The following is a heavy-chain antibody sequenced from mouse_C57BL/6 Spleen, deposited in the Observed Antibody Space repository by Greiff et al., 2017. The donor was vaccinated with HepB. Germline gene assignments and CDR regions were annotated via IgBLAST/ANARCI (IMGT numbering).Heavy chain of an antibody. CDR2: IYPGSGST. CDR1: GYTFTSYW. D-gene: IGHD2-3*01. CDR3: ARADGYRWYFDV. V-gene: IGHV1-55*01. J-gene: IGHJ1*03. Sequence: QVQLKQPGAELVKPGASVKMSCKASGYTFTSYWITWVKQRPGQGLEWIGDIYPGSGSTNYNEKFKSKATLTVDTSSSTAYMQLSSLTSEDSAVYYCARADGYRWYFDVWGTGTTVTVSS.